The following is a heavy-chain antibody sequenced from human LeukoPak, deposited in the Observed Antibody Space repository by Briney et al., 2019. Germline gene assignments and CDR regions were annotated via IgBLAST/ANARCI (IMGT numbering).Heavy chain of an antibody. D-gene: IGHD6-13*01. CDR3: ARHSPYSSSWFDAFDI. CDR1: GGSISSSSYY. Sequence: PSETLSLTCTVSGGSISSSSYYWGWIRQPPGKGLEWIGSIYYSGSTYYNPSLKSRVTISVDTSKNQFSLKLSSVTAADTAVCYCARHSPYSSSWFDAFDIWGQGTMVTVSS. V-gene: IGHV4-39*01. CDR2: IYYSGST. J-gene: IGHJ3*02.